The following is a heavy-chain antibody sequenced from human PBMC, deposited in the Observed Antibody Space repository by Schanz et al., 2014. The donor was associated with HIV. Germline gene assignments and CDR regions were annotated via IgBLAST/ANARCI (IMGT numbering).Heavy chain of an antibody. CDR3: VVGHNHDF. J-gene: IGHJ4*02. V-gene: IGHV4-61*08. D-gene: IGHD1-1*01. CDR2: MYYGSGT. CDR1: GGSISSGGYY. Sequence: QVQLQESGPGLVKPSQTLSLTCTVSGGSISSGGYYWSWIRQPPGKGLEWIGYMYYGSGTNYNPPLKNRVTILGDTSKNQFSLKLTSLTAADTAVYYCVVGHNHDFWGQGTLVAVSS.